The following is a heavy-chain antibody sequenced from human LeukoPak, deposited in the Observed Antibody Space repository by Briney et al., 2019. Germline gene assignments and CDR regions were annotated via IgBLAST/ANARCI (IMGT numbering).Heavy chain of an antibody. CDR2: INHSGST. J-gene: IGHJ4*02. V-gene: IGHV4-34*01. CDR3: ARGTTKLTAAAGTHFDY. CDR1: GGSFSGYY. Sequence: PSETLSLTCAVYGGSFSGYYWGWNRQPPGKGLEWVGEINHSGSTNYNPSLKSRVTISVEMYKNQFSLKLSSVTAADTAVYYCARGTTKLTAAAGTHFDYWGQGTLVTVSS. D-gene: IGHD6-13*01.